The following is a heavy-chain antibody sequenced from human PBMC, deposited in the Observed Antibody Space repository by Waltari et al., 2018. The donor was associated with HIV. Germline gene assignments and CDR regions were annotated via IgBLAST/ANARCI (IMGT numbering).Heavy chain of an antibody. CDR1: GFTFSKYA. D-gene: IGHD2-15*01. CDR2: ISGSGGST. CDR3: AKYLYCSGGNCYSRVLDS. V-gene: IGHV3-23*04. J-gene: IGHJ4*02. Sequence: EVQVVESGGGLVQPGGSLRLSCAASGFTFSKYAMSWVRQAPGKGLEGVAAISGSGGSTRYADPVKGRFTSTRDSSKNTLDLQMNSLRAEDTAVYFCAKYLYCSGGNCYSRVLDSWGQGTLVTVSS.